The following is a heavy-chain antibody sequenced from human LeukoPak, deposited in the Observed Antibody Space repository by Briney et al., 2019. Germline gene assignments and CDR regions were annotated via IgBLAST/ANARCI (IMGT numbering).Heavy chain of an antibody. CDR1: VYTFTIYG. J-gene: IGHJ4*02. Sequence: ASVTVSFKSSVYTFTIYGISWVRQAPGQGLEWMGWISAYNDNTNYAQKLQGRVTMTTDTSTSTAYMELRSLRSDDTAVYYCARVHYDILTGYSYFDYWGQGTLVTVSS. CDR2: ISAYNDNT. CDR3: ARVHYDILTGYSYFDY. V-gene: IGHV1-18*01. D-gene: IGHD3-9*01.